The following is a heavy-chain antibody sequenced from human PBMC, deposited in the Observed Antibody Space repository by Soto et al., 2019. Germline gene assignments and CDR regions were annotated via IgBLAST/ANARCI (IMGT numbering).Heavy chain of an antibody. CDR1: GGSISSSNW. Sequence: SETLSLTCAVSGGSISSSNWWSWVRQPPGKGLEWIGEIYHSGSTNYNPSLKSRVTISVDKSKNQLSLKLSSVNTADTAVYYCAIERGSSSSHPSYYYYYGMDVWGQGTTVTVS. CDR3: AIERGSSSSHPSYYYYYGMDV. J-gene: IGHJ6*01. V-gene: IGHV4-4*02. D-gene: IGHD6-13*01. CDR2: IYHSGST.